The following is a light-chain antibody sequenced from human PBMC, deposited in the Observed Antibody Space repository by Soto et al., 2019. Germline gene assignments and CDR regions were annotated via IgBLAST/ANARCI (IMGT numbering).Light chain of an antibody. CDR3: CSYAPNNTWV. Sequence: QSALTQPASVSGSPGQSITISCSGTNTDVGAYNYVSWYQQHPGKAPKLIIYEVNDRPSGISSRFSASTSGNTASLTISGLQPADEAHYYCCSYAPNNTWVFGGGTKLTVL. CDR2: EVN. V-gene: IGLV2-14*01. CDR1: NTDVGAYNY. J-gene: IGLJ3*02.